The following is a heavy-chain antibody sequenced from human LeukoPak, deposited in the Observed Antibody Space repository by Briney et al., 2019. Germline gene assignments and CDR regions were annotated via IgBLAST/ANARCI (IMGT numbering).Heavy chain of an antibody. CDR3: AQNGYYFES. V-gene: IGHV4-34*01. Sequence: SETLSLTCAVYGGSFSGYYWSWIRQPPGRGLEWIGEINHSGTTNYNPSLKSRVAISVDTSKNQFSLKLSFVTAADTAVYYCAQNGYYFESWGQGTLATVSS. D-gene: IGHD3-22*01. CDR2: INHSGTT. CDR1: GGSFSGYY. J-gene: IGHJ4*02.